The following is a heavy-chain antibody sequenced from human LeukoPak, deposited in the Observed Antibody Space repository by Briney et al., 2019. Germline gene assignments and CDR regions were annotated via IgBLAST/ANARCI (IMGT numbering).Heavy chain of an antibody. CDR2: INWNGGST. J-gene: IGHJ4*02. Sequence: GGSLRLSCAASGFTFDDYGMSWVRQAPGKGLEWVSGINWNGGSTGYADSVKGRFTISRDNPKNTLYLQMNSLRAEDTAMYYCARNYYDSSGYYYTIDYWGQGTLVTVSS. D-gene: IGHD3-22*01. CDR1: GFTFDDYG. CDR3: ARNYYDSSGYYYTIDY. V-gene: IGHV3-20*04.